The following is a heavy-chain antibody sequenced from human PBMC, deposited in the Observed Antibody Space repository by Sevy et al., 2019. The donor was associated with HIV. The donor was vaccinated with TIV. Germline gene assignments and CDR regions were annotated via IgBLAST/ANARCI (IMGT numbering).Heavy chain of an antibody. D-gene: IGHD4-17*01. V-gene: IGHV1-69*13. CDR3: ARGGDYSRHYYYYYMDV. CDR1: GGTFSSYA. Sequence: ASVKVSCKASGGTFSSYAISWVRQAPGQGLEWMGGIIPIFGTPNYAQKFQGRVTITAAESTSTAYMELSSLRSEDTALYYCARGGDYSRHYYYYYMDVWGKGTTVTVSS. J-gene: IGHJ6*03. CDR2: IIPIFGTP.